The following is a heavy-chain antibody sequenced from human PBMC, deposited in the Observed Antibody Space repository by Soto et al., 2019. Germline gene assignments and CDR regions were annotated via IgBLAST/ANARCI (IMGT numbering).Heavy chain of an antibody. Sequence: SVKVSCKASGGTFSSYAISWVRQAPGQGLEWMGGIIPIFGTANYAQKFQGRVTITADESTSTAYMELSSLRSEDTAVYYCARGRWFGDLLCYWGQGTLVTVSS. V-gene: IGHV1-69*13. J-gene: IGHJ4*02. CDR3: ARGRWFGDLLCY. D-gene: IGHD3-10*01. CDR1: GGTFSSYA. CDR2: IIPIFGTA.